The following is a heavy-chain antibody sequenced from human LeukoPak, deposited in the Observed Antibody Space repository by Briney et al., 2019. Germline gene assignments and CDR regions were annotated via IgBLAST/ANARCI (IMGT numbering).Heavy chain of an antibody. CDR2: IKSDGSST. D-gene: IGHD2-21*02. V-gene: IGHV3-74*01. J-gene: IGHJ4*02. Sequence: PGGTLRLSCAASVFTFSTYWMHWVRQAPGKGLVWVSHIKSDGSSTSYADSVKGRFTISRDNAKNTLYLQMNSLRAEDTAVYYCARDLGGVTDYWGQGTLVTVSS. CDR1: VFTFSTYW. CDR3: ARDLGGVTDY.